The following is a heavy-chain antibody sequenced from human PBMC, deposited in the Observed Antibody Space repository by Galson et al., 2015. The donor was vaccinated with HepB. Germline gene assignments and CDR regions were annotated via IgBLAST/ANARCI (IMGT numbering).Heavy chain of an antibody. V-gene: IGHV1-69*13. CDR1: GGTFSSYA. J-gene: IGHJ6*03. D-gene: IGHD2-2*01. Sequence: SVKVSCKASGGTFSSYAISWVRQAPGQGLEWMGGIIPIFGTANYAQKFQGRVTITADESTSTAYMELSSLRSEDTAVYYCARAGVVVPAAPSRDTTYYMDVWGKRTSVTVS. CDR2: IIPIFGTA. CDR3: ARAGVVVPAAPSRDTTYYMDV.